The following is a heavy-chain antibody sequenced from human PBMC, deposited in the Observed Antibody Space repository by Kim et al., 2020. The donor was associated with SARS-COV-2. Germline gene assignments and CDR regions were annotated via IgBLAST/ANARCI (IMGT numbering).Heavy chain of an antibody. CDR3: AKGWDSGSHAFDF. Sequence: GGSLRLSCAASGFTFSSYGMHWVRQAPGKGLEWVALIWYDGSEKKYGDFVKGRFTISRDNSKNTLYLQMNSPRADDTAVYYCAKGWDSGSHAFDFWGQGTMVTVSS. CDR2: IWYDGSEK. CDR1: GFTFSSYG. V-gene: IGHV3-33*06. J-gene: IGHJ3*01. D-gene: IGHD3-10*01.